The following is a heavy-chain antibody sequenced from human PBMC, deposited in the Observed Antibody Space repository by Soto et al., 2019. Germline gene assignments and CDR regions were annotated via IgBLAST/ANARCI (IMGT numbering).Heavy chain of an antibody. V-gene: IGHV3-21*01. D-gene: IGHD3-9*01. Sequence: GGSLRLSCAASGFTFSSYSMNWVRQAPGKGLEWVSSISSSSSYIYYADSVKGRFTISRDNAKNSLYLQMNSLRAEDTAVYYCARDYDILTGYYXDWGQGTLVTVSS. CDR2: ISSSSSYI. CDR1: GFTFSSYS. J-gene: IGHJ4*02. CDR3: ARDYDILTGYYXD.